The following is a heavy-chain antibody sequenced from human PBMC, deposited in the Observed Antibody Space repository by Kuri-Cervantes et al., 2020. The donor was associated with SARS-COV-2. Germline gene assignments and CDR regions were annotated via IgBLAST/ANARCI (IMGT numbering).Heavy chain of an antibody. CDR1: GFTFSSYA. CDR2: IWSGGNGQ. CDR3: ARGGRGSVLRFLEWSGYGMDV. V-gene: IGHV3-33*01. Sequence: GGSLRLSCAASGFTFSSYAMHWVRQTPGKGLEWVGVIWSGGNGQFYGDSVRGRFTISRDNSKNTLYLQMNTLGAEDTAVYYCARGGRGSVLRFLEWSGYGMDVWGQGTTVTVSS. D-gene: IGHD3-3*01. J-gene: IGHJ6*02.